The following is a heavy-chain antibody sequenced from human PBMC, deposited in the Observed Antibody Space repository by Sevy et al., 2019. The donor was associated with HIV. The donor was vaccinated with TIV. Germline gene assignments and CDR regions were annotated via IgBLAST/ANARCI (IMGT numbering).Heavy chain of an antibody. CDR3: ARESIAAIGDFDY. CDR2: IYYSGST. V-gene: IGHV4-39*07. D-gene: IGHD6-13*01. J-gene: IGHJ4*02. Sequence: SETLSLTCTVSGGSISSSSYYWGWIRQPPGKGLEWIGSIYYSGSTNYNPSLKSRVTISVDTSKTQFSLKLTSVTAADTAVYYCARESIAAIGDFDYWGQGTLVTVSS. CDR1: GGSISSSSYY.